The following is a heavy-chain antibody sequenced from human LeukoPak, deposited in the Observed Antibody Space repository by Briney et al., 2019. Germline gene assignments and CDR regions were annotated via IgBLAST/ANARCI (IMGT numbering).Heavy chain of an antibody. CDR3: AREDYYDSGSNDY. CDR1: GYTFTGYY. D-gene: IGHD3-22*01. Sequence: GASVKVSCKASGYTFTGYYMHWVRQAPGQGLEWMGWINPNSGGTNYAQKFQGRATMTRDTSISTAYMELSRLRSDDTAVYYCAREDYYDSGSNDYWGQGTLVTVSS. J-gene: IGHJ4*02. CDR2: INPNSGGT. V-gene: IGHV1-2*02.